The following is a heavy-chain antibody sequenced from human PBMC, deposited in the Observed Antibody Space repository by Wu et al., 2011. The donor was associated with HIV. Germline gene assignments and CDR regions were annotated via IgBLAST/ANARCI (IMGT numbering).Heavy chain of an antibody. CDR3: ARSHSSLYSNYYYMDV. J-gene: IGHJ6*03. CDR1: GYTFTNYK. CDR2: IIPIFGTA. D-gene: IGHD2-21*01. Sequence: QVQLVQSGAEVKKPGASVKVSCKASGYTFTNYKINWVRQAPGQGLEWMGWIIPIFGTANYAQKFQGRVTITADDSTSTIFMDLSSLRSEDTATYYCARSHSSLYSNYYYMDVWGKGPRSPSP. V-gene: IGHV1-69*01.